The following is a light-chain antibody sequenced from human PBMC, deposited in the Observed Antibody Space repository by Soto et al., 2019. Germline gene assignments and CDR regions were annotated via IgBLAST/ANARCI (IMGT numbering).Light chain of an antibody. V-gene: IGLV1-40*01. CDR3: QSYDSSLRAFV. CDR2: GNS. CDR1: SSNIGAAYD. J-gene: IGLJ1*01. Sequence: QSVLTQPPSVSGAPGQRVTVSCTGSSSNIGAAYDVHWYHQLPGTAPKLLIYGNSNRPSGVPDRFSGSKSGNSASLAITGLQAEDESDYYCQSYDSSLRAFVFGSGIKVTVL.